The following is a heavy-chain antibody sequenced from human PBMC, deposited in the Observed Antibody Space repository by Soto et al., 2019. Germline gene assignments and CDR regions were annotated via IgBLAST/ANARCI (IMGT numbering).Heavy chain of an antibody. CDR3: AREEGIASYRGMDV. D-gene: IGHD5-12*01. J-gene: IGHJ6*02. V-gene: IGHV1-69*08. CDR1: GGTFSSYT. CDR2: IIPILGIA. Sequence: QVQLVQSGAEVKKPGSSVKVSCKASGGTFSSYTISWVRQAPGQGLEWMGRIIPILGIANYAQKFQGRVTITADKSTSTAYMELSSLRSEDTAVYYCAREEGIASYRGMDVWGQGTTVTVSS.